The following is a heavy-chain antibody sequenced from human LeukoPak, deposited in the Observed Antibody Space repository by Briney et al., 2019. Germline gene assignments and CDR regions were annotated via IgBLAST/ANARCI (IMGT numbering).Heavy chain of an antibody. CDR2: IYYSGST. Sequence: PGGSLRLSCAASGFTFSSYAMSWVRQAPGKGLEWIGSIYYSGSTYYNPSLKSRVTISVDTSKNQFSLKLSSVTAADTAVYYCARPLRYFDWLFGYWGQGTLVTVSS. CDR1: GFTFSSYA. D-gene: IGHD3-9*01. CDR3: ARPLRYFDWLFGY. J-gene: IGHJ4*02. V-gene: IGHV4-39*01.